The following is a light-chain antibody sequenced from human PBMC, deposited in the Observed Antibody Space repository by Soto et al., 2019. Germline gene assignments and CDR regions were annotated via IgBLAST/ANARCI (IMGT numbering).Light chain of an antibody. V-gene: IGLV2-14*01. CDR1: SSDIGGYDY. CDR2: EVN. J-gene: IGLJ1*01. CDR3: CSFTTTSTHV. Sequence: QSALTQPASLSGSPGQSITISCTGTSSDIGGYDYVSWFQQHPGKAPKLMISEVNNRPSGVSNRFSGSKSGNTAYLTISSLQLEDEAEDFCCSFTTTSTHVFGTGTKVTVL.